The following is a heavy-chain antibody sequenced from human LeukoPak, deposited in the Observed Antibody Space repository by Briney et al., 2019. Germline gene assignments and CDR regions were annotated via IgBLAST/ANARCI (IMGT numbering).Heavy chain of an antibody. CDR2: ISGSGGST. V-gene: IGHV3-23*01. D-gene: IGHD3-22*01. Sequence: PGRSLRLSCTASGFTFGDHAMSWVRQAPGKGLEWVSAISGSGGSTYYADSVKGRFTISRDNSKNTLYLQMNSLRAEDTAVYYCAKDYGYYDSSGYYYAFDYWGQGTLVTVSS. J-gene: IGHJ4*02. CDR3: AKDYGYYDSSGYYYAFDY. CDR1: GFTFGDHA.